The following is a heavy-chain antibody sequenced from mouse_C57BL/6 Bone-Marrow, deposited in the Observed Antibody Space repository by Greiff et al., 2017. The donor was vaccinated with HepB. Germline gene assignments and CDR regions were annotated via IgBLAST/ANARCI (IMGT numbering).Heavy chain of an antibody. CDR3: ARSTGRGGHYFDY. J-gene: IGHJ2*01. D-gene: IGHD4-1*02. CDR2: INPNYGTT. CDR1: GYSFTDYN. Sequence: EVQLQQSGPELVKPGASVKISCKASGYSFTDYNMNWVKQSNGKSLEWIGVINPNYGTTSYNQKFKGKAPLPVDQSSSTAYMQLNSLRSEDSAVYYCARSTGRGGHYFDYWGQGTTLTVSS. V-gene: IGHV1-39*01.